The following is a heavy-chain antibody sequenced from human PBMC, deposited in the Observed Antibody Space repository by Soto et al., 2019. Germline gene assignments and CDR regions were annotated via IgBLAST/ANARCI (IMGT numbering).Heavy chain of an antibody. CDR1: GFTFSSYP. CDR3: ARLPRA. V-gene: IGHV3-30-3*01. CDR2: ISYNTNNK. Sequence: QVHLLESGGDLVQPGRSLRLSCAASGFTFSSYPMHWVRQAPGKGLEWVAFISYNTNNKQYADSVRGRFTISRDNGKKTVYLQMSSLRPEDTAVYYCARLPRAWGQGTLVTVSS. J-gene: IGHJ5*02.